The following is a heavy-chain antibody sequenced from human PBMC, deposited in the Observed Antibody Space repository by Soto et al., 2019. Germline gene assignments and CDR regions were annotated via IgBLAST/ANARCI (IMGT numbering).Heavy chain of an antibody. CDR1: GYNFTTYD. Sequence: ASVKVSCKASGYNFTTYDIDWVRQATGQGLEWMGWMNPNSGNTGYAQKFQGRVTMTRNTSISTAYMELSGLRSGDTAVYYCAIRPLLVTFCFDYWVQGTLVTVPS. J-gene: IGHJ4*02. CDR2: MNPNSGNT. CDR3: AIRPLLVTFCFDY. D-gene: IGHD4-4*01. V-gene: IGHV1-8*01.